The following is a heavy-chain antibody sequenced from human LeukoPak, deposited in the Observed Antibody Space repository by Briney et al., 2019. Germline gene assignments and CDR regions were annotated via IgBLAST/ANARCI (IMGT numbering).Heavy chain of an antibody. J-gene: IGHJ6*03. CDR1: GGPISSSSYY. CDR2: IYYSGST. D-gene: IGHD6-6*01. Sequence: SETLSLTCTVSGGPISSSSYYWGWIRQPPGKGLEWIGSIYYSGSTYYNPSLKSRVTISVDTSKNQFSLKLSSVTAADTAVYYCARVSSSSAAYYYYYYMDVWGKGTTVTVSS. V-gene: IGHV4-39*07. CDR3: ARVSSSSAAYYYYYYMDV.